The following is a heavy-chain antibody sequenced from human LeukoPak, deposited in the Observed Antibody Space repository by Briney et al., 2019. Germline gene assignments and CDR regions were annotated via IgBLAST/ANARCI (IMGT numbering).Heavy chain of an antibody. CDR3: ARVRIWQLISGYYMDV. J-gene: IGHJ6*03. CDR1: GGSISSSSYY. V-gene: IGHV4-39*07. D-gene: IGHD2-8*01. CDR2: IYYSGST. Sequence: SETLSLTCTVSGGSISSSSYYWGWIRQPPGKGLEWIGSIYYSGSTYYNPSLKSRVTISVDTSKNQFSLKLSSVTAADTAVYYCARVRIWQLISGYYMDVWGKGTTVTVSS.